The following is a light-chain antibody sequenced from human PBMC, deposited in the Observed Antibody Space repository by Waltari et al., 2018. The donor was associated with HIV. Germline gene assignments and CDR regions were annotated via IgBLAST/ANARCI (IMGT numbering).Light chain of an antibody. CDR1: QSLLHTHGYNF. Sequence: DIVMTQSPLSLPVTPGEPASISCRSSQSLLHTHGYNFLDWYLWKQGQSPQLLIYLGCNRASGVPDRFSGSGSGTDFTLKISRAEADDVGIYYCMQSLQTPITFGQGTRLEIK. J-gene: IGKJ5*01. CDR2: LGC. CDR3: MQSLQTPIT. V-gene: IGKV2-28*01.